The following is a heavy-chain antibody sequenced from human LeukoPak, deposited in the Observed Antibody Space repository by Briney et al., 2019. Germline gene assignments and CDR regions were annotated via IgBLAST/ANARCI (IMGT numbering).Heavy chain of an antibody. Sequence: ASVTVSCKASGYTFTSYDINWVRQAPGQGLEWMGWMNPNSGNTGYAQKFQGRVTITRNTSISTAYMELSSLRSEDTAVYYCARVFRPRRSSSWTPLGYWGQGTLVTVSS. CDR2: MNPNSGNT. CDR3: ARVFRPRRSSSWTPLGY. J-gene: IGHJ4*02. V-gene: IGHV1-8*03. D-gene: IGHD6-13*01. CDR1: GYTFTSYD.